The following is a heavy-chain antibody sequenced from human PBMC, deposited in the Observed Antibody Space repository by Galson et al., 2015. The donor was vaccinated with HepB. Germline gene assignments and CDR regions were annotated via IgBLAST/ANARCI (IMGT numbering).Heavy chain of an antibody. D-gene: IGHD3-10*01. CDR2: INAGNGNT. Sequence: SVKVSCKASGYTFTSYAMHWVRRAPGQRLEWMGWINAGNGNTEYSQKFQGRVTTTRDTSASTAYMELSSLRSEDTAVYYCARSLTMVRGPLDWFDPWGQGTLVTVSS. CDR1: GYTFTSYA. CDR3: ARSLTMVRGPLDWFDP. J-gene: IGHJ5*02. V-gene: IGHV1-3*01.